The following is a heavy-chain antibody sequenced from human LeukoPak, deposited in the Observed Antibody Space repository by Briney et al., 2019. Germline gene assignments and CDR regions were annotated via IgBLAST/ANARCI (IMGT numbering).Heavy chain of an antibody. CDR2: IWFDGTNK. CDR3: ARDRGVAAHLGY. J-gene: IGHJ4*02. Sequence: PGGSLRLSCAASGFTFSNYGMHWVRQAPGKGLEWVAVIWFDGTNKYYADSVRGRFTISRDNSKNTLYLQMSSLRAEDTAVYYCARDRGVAAHLGYWGQGTLVTVSS. CDR1: GFTFSNYG. D-gene: IGHD5-12*01. V-gene: IGHV3-33*01.